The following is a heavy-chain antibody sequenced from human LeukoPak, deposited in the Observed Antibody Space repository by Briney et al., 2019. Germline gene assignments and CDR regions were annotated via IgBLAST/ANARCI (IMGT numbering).Heavy chain of an antibody. D-gene: IGHD6-13*01. V-gene: IGHV4-39*07. Sequence: PSETLSLTCTVSGGSISSSSYYWGWIRQPPGKGLEWIGSIYYSGSTYYNPSLKSRVTMSVDTSKNQFSLKLSSVTAADTAVYYCARDLDGYNFDYWGQGTLVTVSS. CDR1: GGSISSSSYY. J-gene: IGHJ4*02. CDR3: ARDLDGYNFDY. CDR2: IYYSGST.